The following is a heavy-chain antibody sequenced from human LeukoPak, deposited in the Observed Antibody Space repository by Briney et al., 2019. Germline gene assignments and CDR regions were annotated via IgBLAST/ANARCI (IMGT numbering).Heavy chain of an antibody. D-gene: IGHD2-2*01. J-gene: IGHJ5*02. Sequence: ASVKVSCKASGYTFTSYDINWVRQATGQGLEWMGWMNPNSGNTGYAQKFQGRVTMTRNTSISTAYMELSSLRSEGTAVYYCARADCSSTSRSNWFDPWGQGTLVTVSS. V-gene: IGHV1-8*01. CDR3: ARADCSSTSRSNWFDP. CDR1: GYTFTSYD. CDR2: MNPNSGNT.